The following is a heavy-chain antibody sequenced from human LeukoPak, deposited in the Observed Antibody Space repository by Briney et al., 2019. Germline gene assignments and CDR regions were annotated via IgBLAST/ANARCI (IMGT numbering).Heavy chain of an antibody. CDR2: ISDTGGSI. J-gene: IGHJ4*02. V-gene: IGHV3-23*01. CDR3: AKNSGTYFY. Sequence: PGGSLRLSCAASGFTFSDHGMTWVRQAAGKGLKWVSTISDTGGSIYYADSVKGRFTISRDNSENTVYLQMDSLRADDTALYYCAKNSGTYFYWGQGTRVAVSS. D-gene: IGHD1-26*01. CDR1: GFTFSDHG.